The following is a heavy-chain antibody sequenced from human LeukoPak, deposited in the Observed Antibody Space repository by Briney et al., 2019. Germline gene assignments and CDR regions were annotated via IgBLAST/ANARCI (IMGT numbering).Heavy chain of an antibody. J-gene: IGHJ4*02. V-gene: IGHV1-18*01. D-gene: IGHD3-10*01. CDR3: ARFQASEFRGFDH. CDR1: GYPFTSYG. CDR2: INPYNGNR. Sequence: PRASVKVSCKASGYPFTSYGISWVRQAPGQGLEWMGWINPYNGNRYYAKKFQGRFNMTTDTSTSTVYLELQTLTSDDTAIYYCARFQASEFRGFDHWGQGTLITVSS.